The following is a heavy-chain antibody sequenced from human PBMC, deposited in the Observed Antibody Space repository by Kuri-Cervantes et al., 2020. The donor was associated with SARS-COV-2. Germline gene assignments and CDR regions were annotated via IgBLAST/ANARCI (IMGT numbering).Heavy chain of an antibody. CDR2: ISAYNGNT. J-gene: IGHJ5*02. CDR3: ARDIQQQLVWRLDYWFDP. V-gene: IGHV1-18*01. D-gene: IGHD6-13*01. CDR1: GYTFTSYG. Sequence: ASVKVSCKASGYTFTSYGISWVRQVPGQGLEWMGWISAYNGNTNYAQKLQGRVTMTTDTSTSTAYMELRSLRSDDTAVYYCARDIQQQLVWRLDYWFDPWGQGTLVTVSS.